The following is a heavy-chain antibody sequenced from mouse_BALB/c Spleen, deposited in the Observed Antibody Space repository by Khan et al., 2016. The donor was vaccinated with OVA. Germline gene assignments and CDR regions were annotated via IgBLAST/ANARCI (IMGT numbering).Heavy chain of an antibody. J-gene: IGHJ3*01. V-gene: IGHV2-9*02. CDR1: GFSLSNYG. CDR2: IWTGGIT. D-gene: IGHD2-2*01. Sequence: QMQLEESGPGLVAPSQSLSITCTVSGFSLSNYGVHWVRQPPGKGLEWLGVIWTGGITKYNSALMSRLSISKDNSKSQVFLKMNRLQTDDTAIYYCARSYGDDVGGFAYWGQGTLVTVSA. CDR3: ARSYGDDVGGFAY.